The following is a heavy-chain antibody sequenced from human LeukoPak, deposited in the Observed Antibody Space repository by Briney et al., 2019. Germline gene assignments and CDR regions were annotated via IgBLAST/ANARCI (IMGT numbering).Heavy chain of an antibody. J-gene: IGHJ4*02. Sequence: GGSLRLSCAASGCIFAGYAMRWVRQAPGKGLEWVSTISGSGIATNYADSVKGRFTVSRDNSKNTLYLQMDSLRAEDTAIYYCASRGLHRASDYWGQGALVTVSS. CDR3: ASRGLHRASDY. D-gene: IGHD3-10*01. CDR1: GCIFAGYA. CDR2: ISGSGIAT. V-gene: IGHV3-23*01.